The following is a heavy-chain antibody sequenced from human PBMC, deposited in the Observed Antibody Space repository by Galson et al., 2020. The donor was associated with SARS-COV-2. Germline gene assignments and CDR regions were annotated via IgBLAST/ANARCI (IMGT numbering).Heavy chain of an antibody. CDR1: GGTFSSYA. CDR2: IIPILGIA. V-gene: IGHV1-69*10. D-gene: IGHD2-21*01. CDR3: ARDGYSLRGEYYYYYMDV. J-gene: IGHJ6*03. Sequence: SVKVSCKASGGTFSSYAISWVRQAPGQGLEWMGGIIPILGIANYAQKFQGRVTITADKSTSTAYMELSSLRSEDTAVYYCARDGYSLRGEYYYYYMDVWGKGTTVTVSS.